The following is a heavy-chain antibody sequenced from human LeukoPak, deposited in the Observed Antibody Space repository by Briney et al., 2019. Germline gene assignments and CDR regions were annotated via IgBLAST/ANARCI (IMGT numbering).Heavy chain of an antibody. Sequence: GASVKVSCKASGYTFTGYYMHWVRQGPGQGLEWMGWINPNSGGTNYAQKFQGRVTMTRDTSISTAYMELSRLRSDDTAVYYCARDRAPAPGRSYGRGHFDYWGQGTLVTVSS. CDR3: ARDRAPAPGRSYGRGHFDY. J-gene: IGHJ4*02. CDR2: INPNSGGT. CDR1: GYTFTGYY. D-gene: IGHD5-18*01. V-gene: IGHV1-2*02.